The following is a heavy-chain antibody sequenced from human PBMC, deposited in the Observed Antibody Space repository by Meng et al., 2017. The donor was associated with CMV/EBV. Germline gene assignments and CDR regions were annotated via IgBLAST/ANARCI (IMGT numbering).Heavy chain of an antibody. CDR2: INPKSGGT. CDR3: ARGFSVGVVIKTFDY. Sequence: ASVKVSCKASGYTFTGYYMHWVRQAPGLGLEWMGWINPKSGGTNYAQKFQGRVTMTRDTAISTAYMELSRLRSDDTAVYYCARGFSVGVVIKTFDYWGQGTLVTVSS. J-gene: IGHJ4*02. CDR1: GYTFTGYY. V-gene: IGHV1-2*02. D-gene: IGHD3-3*01.